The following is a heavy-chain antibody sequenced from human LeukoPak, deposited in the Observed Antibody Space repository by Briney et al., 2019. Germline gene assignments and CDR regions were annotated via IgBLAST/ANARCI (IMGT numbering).Heavy chain of an antibody. CDR3: ARDIYGDYFDY. CDR2: IYYSGST. D-gene: IGHD4-17*01. Sequence: SETLSLTCTVSGGSISSYYWSWVRQPPGKGLEWIGYIYYSGSTNYNPSLKSRVTISVDTSKNQFSLKLSSVTAADTAVYYCARDIYGDYFDYWGQGTLVTVSS. V-gene: IGHV4-59*01. J-gene: IGHJ4*02. CDR1: GGSISSYY.